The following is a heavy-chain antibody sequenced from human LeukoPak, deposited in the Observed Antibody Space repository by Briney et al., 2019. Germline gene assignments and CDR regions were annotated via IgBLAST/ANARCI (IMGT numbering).Heavy chain of an antibody. J-gene: IGHJ4*02. Sequence: PGGSLRLSCAASGFTFDDYAMHWVRQAPGKGLEWVSGISWNSGSIGYADSVKGRFTISRDNAKTSLYLQMNSLRAEDTALYYCAKDLGPGSMATSPGFDYWGQGILVTVSS. CDR1: GFTFDDYA. CDR2: ISWNSGSI. D-gene: IGHD5-24*01. V-gene: IGHV3-9*01. CDR3: AKDLGPGSMATSPGFDY.